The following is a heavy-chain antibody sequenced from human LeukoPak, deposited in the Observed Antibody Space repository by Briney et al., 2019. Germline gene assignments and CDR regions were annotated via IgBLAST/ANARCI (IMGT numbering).Heavy chain of an antibody. V-gene: IGHV1-8*01. Sequence: EASVKVSCKASGYTFTTYDISWVRQVPGQGLEWMGWMNPNNGDTGYAQKFQGRVTITRDTSKTTVYMELRSLTSEDTAIFYCARGQWGSYGSWYFDYWGQGSLVTVSS. D-gene: IGHD3-16*01. CDR3: ARGQWGSYGSWYFDY. J-gene: IGHJ4*02. CDR1: GYTFTTYD. CDR2: MNPNNGDT.